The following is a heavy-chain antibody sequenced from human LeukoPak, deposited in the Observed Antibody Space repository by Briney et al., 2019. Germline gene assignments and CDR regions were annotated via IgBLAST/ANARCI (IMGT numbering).Heavy chain of an antibody. CDR1: GFTVSSNY. D-gene: IGHD5-18*01. V-gene: IGHV3-53*01. Sequence: PGGCLRLFCAASGFTVSSNYMSWVRQAPGKGLEWVSVISSGGSTYYADSVKGRFTISRDNSTTTLYIQMNSLRAEDTAVYYCARDTRGYSYSNIDYWGQATLVTVSS. CDR3: ARDTRGYSYSNIDY. CDR2: ISSGGST. J-gene: IGHJ4*02.